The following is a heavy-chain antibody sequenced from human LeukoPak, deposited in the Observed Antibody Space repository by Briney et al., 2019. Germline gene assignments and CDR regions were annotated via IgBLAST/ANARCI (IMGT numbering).Heavy chain of an antibody. D-gene: IGHD3-22*01. CDR2: ISGSGGST. Sequence: GGCLRLSCAASGFTFSSYAMSWVRQAPGKGLEWVSAISGSGGSTYYADSVKGRFTISRDNSKNTPYLQMNSLRAEDTAVYYCAKAHYDSSGYYYCSFDYWGQGTLVTVSS. J-gene: IGHJ4*02. CDR1: GFTFSSYA. CDR3: AKAHYDSSGYYYCSFDY. V-gene: IGHV3-23*01.